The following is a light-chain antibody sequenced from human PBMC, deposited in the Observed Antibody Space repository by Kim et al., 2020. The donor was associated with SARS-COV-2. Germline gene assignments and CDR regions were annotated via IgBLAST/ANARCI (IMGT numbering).Light chain of an antibody. Sequence: AWGKTVRTTSQGDSLRSGCGSWYQQKPGKAPVLVIYAKNNRPSGIPDRFSGSNSGNTASLTITGAQAEDEADYDCYSRHSSGYYWMFGGGTKLTVL. CDR3: YSRHSSGYYWM. V-gene: IGLV3-19*01. J-gene: IGLJ3*02. CDR2: AKN. CDR1: SLRSGC.